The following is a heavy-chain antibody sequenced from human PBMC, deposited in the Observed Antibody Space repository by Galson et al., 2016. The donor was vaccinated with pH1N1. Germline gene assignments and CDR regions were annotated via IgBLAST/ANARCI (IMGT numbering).Heavy chain of an antibody. CDR1: GFTFNNYA. J-gene: IGHJ4*02. V-gene: IGHV3-23*01. CDR2: IEDGGGGT. Sequence: SLRLSCAASGFTFNNYAMSWVRQAPGKRLEWVSGIEDGGGGTEYADSVKGRFTISRDNSKNTLSLQMNSLRAEDTAVYFCAKADHIWASYFDYWGQGTLVTVSS. CDR3: AKADHIWASYFDY. D-gene: IGHD2-21*01.